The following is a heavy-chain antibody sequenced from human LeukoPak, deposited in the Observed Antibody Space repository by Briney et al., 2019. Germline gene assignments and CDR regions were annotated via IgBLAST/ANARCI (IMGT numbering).Heavy chain of an antibody. CDR2: IYTSGST. Sequence: SSETLSLTCTVSGGSISSSSYYWGWIRQPAGKGLEWIGRIYTSGSTNYNPSLKSRVTISVDTSKNQFSLKLSSVTAADTAVYYCAGIGQYQLLPHAFDIWGQGTMVTVSS. V-gene: IGHV4-61*02. D-gene: IGHD2-2*01. J-gene: IGHJ3*02. CDR3: AGIGQYQLLPHAFDI. CDR1: GGSISSSSYY.